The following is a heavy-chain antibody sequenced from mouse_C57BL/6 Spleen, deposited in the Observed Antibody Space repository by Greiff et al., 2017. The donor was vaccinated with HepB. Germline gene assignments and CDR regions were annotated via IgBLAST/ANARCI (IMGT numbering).Heavy chain of an antibody. D-gene: IGHD2-3*01. J-gene: IGHJ2*01. CDR3: ASYGDGYYFDY. V-gene: IGHV1-64*01. CDR2: IHPNSGST. Sequence: VQLQQSGAELVKPGASVKLSCKASGYTFTSYWMHWVKQRPGQGLEWIGMIHPNSGSTNYNEKFKSKATLTVDKSSSTAYMQLSSLTSEDSAVYYCASYGDGYYFDYWGQGTTLTVSS. CDR1: GYTFTSYW.